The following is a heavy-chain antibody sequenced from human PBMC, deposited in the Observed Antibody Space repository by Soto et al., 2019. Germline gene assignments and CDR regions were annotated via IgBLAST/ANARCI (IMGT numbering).Heavy chain of an antibody. CDR2: ISSSTNTI. V-gene: IGHV3-11*04. D-gene: IGHD3-16*01. J-gene: IGHJ6*02. CDR3: ARVGQDYYCGMDV. Sequence: QVQLVESGGGLVKPGGSLRLSCAASGFTFSDYYMTWIRQAPGKGLEWISYISSSTNTIYYADSVRGRFTISRDNAKNSLFLQLNSLRAEDTAVYYCARVGQDYYCGMDVWGQGTTVTVSS. CDR1: GFTFSDYY.